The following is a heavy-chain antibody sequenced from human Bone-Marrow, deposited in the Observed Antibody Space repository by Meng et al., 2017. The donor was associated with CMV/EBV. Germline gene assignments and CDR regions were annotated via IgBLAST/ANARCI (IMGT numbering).Heavy chain of an antibody. V-gene: IGHV1-8*01. CDR2: MNPNSGNT. CDR3: ARGRIFGSY. CDR1: GYTFTSYD. Sequence: ASVKVSCKTSGYTFTSYDINWVRQATGQGLEWMGWMNPNSGNTGYTQKFQGRVTMTRKTSTSTAYMELSSLRSDETAVYYCARGRIFGSYWGQGTPVTVSS. D-gene: IGHD3-3*01. J-gene: IGHJ4*02.